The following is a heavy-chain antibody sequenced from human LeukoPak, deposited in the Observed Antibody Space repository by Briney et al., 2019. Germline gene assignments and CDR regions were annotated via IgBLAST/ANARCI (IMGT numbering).Heavy chain of an antibody. CDR3: TRVFWTQRFYYYYYYYMDV. V-gene: IGHV1-8*01. Sequence: ASVKVSCKVSGYTFTSYDINWVRQATGQGLERMGWMNPNSGNTGYAQKFQGRVTMTRNTSISTAYMELSSLRSEDTAVYYCTRVFWTQRFYYYYYYYMDVWGKGTTVTVSS. D-gene: IGHD3/OR15-3a*01. CDR2: MNPNSGNT. J-gene: IGHJ6*03. CDR1: GYTFTSYD.